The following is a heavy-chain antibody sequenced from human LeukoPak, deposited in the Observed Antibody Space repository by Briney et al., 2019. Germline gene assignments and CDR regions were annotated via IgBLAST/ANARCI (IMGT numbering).Heavy chain of an antibody. CDR2: ISGSGGST. V-gene: IGHV3-23*01. Sequence: GGSLRLSCAASGFTFSSYAMSWVRQAPGKGLEWVSAISGSGGSTYYADSVKGRFTISRDNSKNTLYLQVNSLRADDTAVYYCAKVSFCSGGSCYFLDHWGQGTLVTVSS. J-gene: IGHJ4*02. CDR1: GFTFSSYA. D-gene: IGHD2-15*01. CDR3: AKVSFCSGGSCYFLDH.